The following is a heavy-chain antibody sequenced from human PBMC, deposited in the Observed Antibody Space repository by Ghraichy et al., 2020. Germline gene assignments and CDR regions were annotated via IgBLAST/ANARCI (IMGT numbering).Heavy chain of an antibody. J-gene: IGHJ5*02. Sequence: GGSLRLSCAASGFTFDDYAMHWVRQAPGKGLEWVSGISWNSGSIGYADSVKGRFTISRDNAKNSLYLQMNSLRAEDTALYYCAKEGYSSSWYSSGWYTPRNWFDPWGQGTLVTVSS. CDR3: AKEGYSSSWYSSGWYTPRNWFDP. V-gene: IGHV3-9*01. CDR1: GFTFDDYA. CDR2: ISWNSGSI. D-gene: IGHD6-19*01.